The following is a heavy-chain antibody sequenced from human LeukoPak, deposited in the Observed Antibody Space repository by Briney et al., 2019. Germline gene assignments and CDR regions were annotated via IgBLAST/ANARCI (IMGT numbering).Heavy chain of an antibody. CDR1: GFTFSSYA. V-gene: IGHV3-23*01. CDR3: AKFTIFGVVIISDNWFDP. Sequence: GGALRLSCAASGFTFSSYAMSWVRQAPGKGLERVSAISGSGGSTYYADSVKGRFTISRDNSKNTLYLQMDSLRAEDTAVYYCAKFTIFGVVIISDNWFDPWGQGTLVTVSS. D-gene: IGHD3-3*01. CDR2: ISGSGGST. J-gene: IGHJ5*02.